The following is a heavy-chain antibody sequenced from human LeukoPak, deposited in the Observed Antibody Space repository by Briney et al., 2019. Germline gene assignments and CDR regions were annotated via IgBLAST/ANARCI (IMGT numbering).Heavy chain of an antibody. CDR3: AKVGYIAFDP. D-gene: IGHD5-12*01. CDR2: ISGSGGNT. J-gene: IGHJ5*02. Sequence: HPGGSLRLSCAASGFTFSSYGMSWVRQAPGKGLEWVSAISGSGGNTYYADSVKGRFTISRDNSKNTLYLQMNSPRAEDTAIYYCAKVGYIAFDPWGQGTLVTVSS. CDR1: GFTFSSYG. V-gene: IGHV3-23*01.